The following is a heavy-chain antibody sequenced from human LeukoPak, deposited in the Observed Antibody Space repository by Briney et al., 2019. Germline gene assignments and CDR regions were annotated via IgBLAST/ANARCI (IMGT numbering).Heavy chain of an antibody. V-gene: IGHV4-34*01. CDR3: ARPGGTGYSSSWYLF. J-gene: IGHJ4*02. CDR1: GGSFSGYY. D-gene: IGHD6-13*01. Sequence: PSETLSLTCAVYGGSFSGYYWSWIRQPPGKGLEWIGGINHSGSTNYNPSLKSRVTISVDTSKNQFSLKLSSVTAADTAVYYCARPGGTGYSSSWYLFWGQGTLVTVSS. CDR2: INHSGST.